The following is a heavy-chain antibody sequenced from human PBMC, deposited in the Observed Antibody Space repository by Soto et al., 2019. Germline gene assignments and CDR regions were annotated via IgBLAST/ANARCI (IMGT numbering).Heavy chain of an antibody. D-gene: IGHD2-15*01. CDR1: GYSFSDYF. Sequence: QVQLVQSGAEVKTPGASVRVSCKASGYSFSDYFIHWVRQAPGQGLEWTALINPKNGGINYAQNFQGRVAVTSDTSISTVYMELSGLRYDDTAVFFCTRGVGAPNYFDSWGQGTLVTVSS. CDR3: TRGVGAPNYFDS. CDR2: INPKNGGI. V-gene: IGHV1-2*02. J-gene: IGHJ4*02.